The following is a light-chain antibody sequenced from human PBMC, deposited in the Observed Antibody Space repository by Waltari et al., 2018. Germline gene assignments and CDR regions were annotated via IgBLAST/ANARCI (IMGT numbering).Light chain of an antibody. J-gene: IGLJ3*02. CDR1: SGSASFSHH. CDR2: TTN. V-gene: IGLV8-61*01. Sequence: QTLVTQEPSLSVSPGGTVTLTCALNSGSASFSHHPTWYRQTPGQAPRTVIYTTNTRSSGVPDRFSGSIVGSKAALTITGAQADDESHYYCVLYLGSDNWMFGGGTKLTVL. CDR3: VLYLGSDNWM.